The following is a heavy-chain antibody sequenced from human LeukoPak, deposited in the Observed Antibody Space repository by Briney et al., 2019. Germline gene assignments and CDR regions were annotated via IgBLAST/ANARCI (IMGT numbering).Heavy chain of an antibody. J-gene: IGHJ4*02. CDR1: GFTFCTYW. CDR3: ASGSIARAKPDY. CDR2: LNQDGSEK. Sequence: SGGSLRLSCAASGFTFCTYWMSWVRQAPGRRLEWVANLNQDGSEKYYVDSVKGRFTISRDNAKNSLYLQMNSLRAEDTAVYYCASGSIARAKPDYWGQGTLVTVSS. V-gene: IGHV3-7*01. D-gene: IGHD3-10*01.